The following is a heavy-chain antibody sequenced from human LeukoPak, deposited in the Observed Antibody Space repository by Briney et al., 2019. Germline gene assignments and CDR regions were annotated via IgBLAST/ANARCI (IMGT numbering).Heavy chain of an antibody. CDR1: GYSISSGYY. J-gene: IGHJ4*02. Sequence: PSETLSLTCTVSGYSISSGYYWGWIRQPPGRGLEWIGSIYHSGTTFHTASLKSRVTILVDTSKNQFSLKLSSVTAADTAVYYCARWGSNMAREKGDHWGQGTLVTVSS. V-gene: IGHV4-38-2*02. CDR3: ARWGSNMAREKGDH. D-gene: IGHD3-10*01. CDR2: IYHSGTT.